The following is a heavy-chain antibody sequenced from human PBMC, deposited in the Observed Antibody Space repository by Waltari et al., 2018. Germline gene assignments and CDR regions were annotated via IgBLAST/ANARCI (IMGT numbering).Heavy chain of an antibody. CDR1: GFTFENYA. CDR3: AKDLDGKFYYGYYNMDV. J-gene: IGHJ6*02. Sequence: GGSLRLSCVASGFTFENYAMNWVRQAPGKGLQWVSAISASGSTTYYADSVKGRFTISRDTSKSTLFLQMNNLRVEDTALYYCAKDLDGKFYYGYYNMDVWGQGTTVTVSS. CDR2: ISASGSTT. D-gene: IGHD3-22*01. V-gene: IGHV3-23*01.